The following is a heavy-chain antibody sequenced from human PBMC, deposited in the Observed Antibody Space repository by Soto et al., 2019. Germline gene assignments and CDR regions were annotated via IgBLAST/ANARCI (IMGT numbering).Heavy chain of an antibody. Sequence: EVQLLESGGGLVQPGGSLRLSCAASGFDFSSYAMNWVRQAPGKGLEWVSSISDGGGATNYANSVRGRFTISRDRFKNTLDLHMNSLRAEDTAVYYCVKEDCGAGCALDFWGQGTLVTVSS. D-gene: IGHD2-21*02. J-gene: IGHJ4*02. V-gene: IGHV3-23*01. CDR3: VKEDCGAGCALDF. CDR1: GFDFSSYA. CDR2: ISDGGGAT.